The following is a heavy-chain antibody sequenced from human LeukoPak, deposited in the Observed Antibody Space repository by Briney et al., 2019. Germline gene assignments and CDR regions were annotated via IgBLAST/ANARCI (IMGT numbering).Heavy chain of an antibody. J-gene: IGHJ4*02. V-gene: IGHV3-48*03. CDR2: ISSSGSTI. D-gene: IGHD3-9*01. Sequence: GGSLRLSCAASGFTFSSYEMNWVRQAPGKGLEWVSYISSSGSTIYYADSVKGRFTISRDNAKNSLYLQMNSLRTEDTAVYYCAKAEGYDILTGLDYWGQGTLVTVSS. CDR1: GFTFSSYE. CDR3: AKAEGYDILTGLDY.